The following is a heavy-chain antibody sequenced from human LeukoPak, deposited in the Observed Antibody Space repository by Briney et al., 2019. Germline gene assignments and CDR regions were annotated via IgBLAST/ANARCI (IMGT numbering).Heavy chain of an antibody. CDR3: ARDPVIYYDILTGYLS. CDR1: GFTVSSNY. J-gene: IGHJ4*02. Sequence: GSLRLSCAASGFTVSSNYMSWVRQAPGKGLEWVSVIYSGGSTYYADSVKGRFTISRDNSKNTLYLQMNSLRAEDTAVYYCARDPVIYYDILTGYLSWGQGTLVTVSS. D-gene: IGHD3-9*01. V-gene: IGHV3-53*01. CDR2: IYSGGST.